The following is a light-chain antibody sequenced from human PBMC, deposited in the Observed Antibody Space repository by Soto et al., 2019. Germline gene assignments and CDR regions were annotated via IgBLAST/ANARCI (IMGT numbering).Light chain of an antibody. CDR1: QSISNW. Sequence: DIQMTQSPSTLSASVGDRVTITCRASQSISNWLAWYQQKPGKAPKLLIYDASSLESRVPSRFSGSGSGTEFTLTISSLQPDDFATYYCQQYNTYSRGAFGQGTKVEIK. V-gene: IGKV1-5*01. CDR2: DAS. CDR3: QQYNTYSRGA. J-gene: IGKJ1*01.